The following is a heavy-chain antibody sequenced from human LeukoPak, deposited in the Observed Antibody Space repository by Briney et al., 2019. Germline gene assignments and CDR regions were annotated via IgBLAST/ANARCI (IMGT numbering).Heavy chain of an antibody. CDR3: ARDSAYYSTSSFVDY. D-gene: IGHD6-6*01. J-gene: IGHJ4*02. CDR1: GFTFSSYW. Sequence: PGGSLRLSCAASGFTFSSYWMTWVRQAPGKGLEWVANIKQDGSEKYYVDSVKGRFTISRDNAKNSLYLQMNRLRAEDTAVYYCARDSAYYSTSSFVDYWGQGTLVTVSS. V-gene: IGHV3-7*01. CDR2: IKQDGSEK.